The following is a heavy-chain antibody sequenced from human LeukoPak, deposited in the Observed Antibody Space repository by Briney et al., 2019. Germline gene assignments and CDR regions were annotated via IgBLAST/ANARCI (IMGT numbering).Heavy chain of an antibody. V-gene: IGHV1-2*02. CDR3: AREYYYDSSGYYPTRWFDP. CDR1: GYTFTGYY. J-gene: IGHJ5*02. Sequence: ASVKVSCKASGYTFTGYYMHWVRQAPGQGLEWMGWINPNSGGTNYAQRLQGRVTMTRDTSISTAYMELSRLRSDDTAVYYCAREYYYDSSGYYPTRWFDPWGQGTLVTVSS. D-gene: IGHD3-22*01. CDR2: INPNSGGT.